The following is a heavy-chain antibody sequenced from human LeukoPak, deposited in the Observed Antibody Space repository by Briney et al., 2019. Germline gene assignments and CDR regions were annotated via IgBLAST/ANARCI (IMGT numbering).Heavy chain of an antibody. D-gene: IGHD3-22*01. CDR1: EHSVSSNSAA. J-gene: IGHJ5*02. V-gene: IGHV6-1*01. CDR2: TYYRSKWYN. CDR3: ARDRGDYYDSSGYFPLGFDP. Sequence: SQTLSLTCAISEHSVSSNSAACNTIKQSPSRGLDRPGRTYYRSKWYNDYAVSVKSRTTINPDAYKNQFSLQLNSVTHEDTDVYYCARDRGDYYDSSGYFPLGFDPWGQGTLVTVSS.